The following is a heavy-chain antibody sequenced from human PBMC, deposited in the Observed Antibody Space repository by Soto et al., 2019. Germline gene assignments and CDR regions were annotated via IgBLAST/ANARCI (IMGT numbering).Heavy chain of an antibody. CDR2: ISSSSSYI. CDR3: ARSIVVAANNWFDP. J-gene: IGHJ5*02. V-gene: IGHV3-21*01. Sequence: GGSLRLSCAASGFTFSSYSMNWVRQAPGKGLEWVSSISSSSSYIYYADSVKGRFTISRDNAKNLLYLQMNSLRAEDTAVYYCARSIVVAANNWFDPWGQGTLVTVSS. D-gene: IGHD2-15*01. CDR1: GFTFSSYS.